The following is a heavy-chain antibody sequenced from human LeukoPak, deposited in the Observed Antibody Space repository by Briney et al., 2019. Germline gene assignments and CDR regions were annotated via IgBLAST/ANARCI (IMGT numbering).Heavy chain of an antibody. Sequence: ASVKVSCKASGYTFTSYYMHWVRQAPGQGLEWMGIISPSGGSTSYAQKFQGRVTMTRDTSTSTVYMELSSLRSEDTAVYYCARDDDILTAGGWLDPWGQGTLVTVSS. D-gene: IGHD3-9*01. CDR1: GYTFTSYY. CDR3: ARDDDILTAGGWLDP. J-gene: IGHJ5*02. CDR2: ISPSGGST. V-gene: IGHV1-46*01.